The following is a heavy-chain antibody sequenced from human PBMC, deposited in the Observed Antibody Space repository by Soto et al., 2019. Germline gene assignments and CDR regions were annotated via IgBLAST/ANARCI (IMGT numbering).Heavy chain of an antibody. J-gene: IGHJ4*02. CDR1: GFSLSATGVG. Sequence: QTTLKESGPTLLKPTQTLTLTCSFSGFSLSATGVGVGWVRQPRGQALEFLALIYWDDDQKFRPSLRNRLTITKDTSKNEVVLTMTNMDSVDSGTYYCVHTPNYRLGGLHYWGRGTLVTVSS. CDR3: VHTPNYRLGGLHY. CDR2: IYWDDDQ. D-gene: IGHD1-7*01. V-gene: IGHV2-5*02.